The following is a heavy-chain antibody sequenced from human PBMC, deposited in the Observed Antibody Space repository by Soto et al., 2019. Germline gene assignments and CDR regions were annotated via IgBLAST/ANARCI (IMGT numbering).Heavy chain of an antibody. J-gene: IGHJ6*02. D-gene: IGHD2-2*01. V-gene: IGHV1-69*13. CDR2: IIPIFGTP. Sequence: GASVKVSCKPSGGTFTNYAFSWVRQAPGQGLEWMGGIIPIFGTPDYAQNCQGRVTITADESTRTAAMELSSLRSDDTAVYYCARERSVGYCITTTCPKPFYYYAMDVWGQGTTVTVSS. CDR1: GGTFTNYA. CDR3: ARERSVGYCITTTCPKPFYYYAMDV.